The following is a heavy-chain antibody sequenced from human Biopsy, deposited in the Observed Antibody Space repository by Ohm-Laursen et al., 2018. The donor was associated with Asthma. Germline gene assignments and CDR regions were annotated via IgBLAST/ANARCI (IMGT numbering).Heavy chain of an antibody. D-gene: IGHD7-27*01. CDR3: ARVQKSPGDRWFDP. V-gene: IGHV1-2*06. J-gene: IGHJ5*02. CDR2: INPNGGAT. Sequence: GASVKVSCNASAYTFIGYHLHWVRRAPGEGLEWMGRINPNGGATIYAQKFQGRVTMTRDTSIGTAYMELSRLTSDDTAVYYCARVQKSPGDRWFDPWGQGTLVTVSS. CDR1: AYTFIGYH.